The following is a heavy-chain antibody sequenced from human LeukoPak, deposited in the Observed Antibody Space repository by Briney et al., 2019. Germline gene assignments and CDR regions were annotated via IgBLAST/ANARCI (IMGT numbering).Heavy chain of an antibody. CDR3: ARGGQGDGYSADEAFDF. V-gene: IGHV6-1*01. D-gene: IGHD5-24*01. CDR2: TYYRSKRYN. Sequence: SQTLSLTCVISGDSVVSNSTACNWIRQSPSRGLEWLGRTYYRSKRYNDYAVSVKSRITINPDTSKNQFSLQLNSVTPEDTAVYYCARGGQGDGYSADEAFDFWGQGTMVTVS. J-gene: IGHJ3*01. CDR1: GDSVVSNSTA.